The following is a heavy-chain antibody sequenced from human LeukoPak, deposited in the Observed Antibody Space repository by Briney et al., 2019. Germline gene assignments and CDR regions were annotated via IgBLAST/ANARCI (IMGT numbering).Heavy chain of an antibody. Sequence: PGGSLRLSCVASGFTVSSNYMSWVRQAPGKGLEWVSVIYSAGNTYYADSVKGRFTISRHNSENTLYLHMNSLRVEDTAVYFCARGGTPGYSSGRIDYWGQGTLDTVSS. V-gene: IGHV3-53*04. D-gene: IGHD6-19*01. CDR3: ARGGTPGYSSGRIDY. CDR1: GFTVSSNY. CDR2: IYSAGNT. J-gene: IGHJ4*02.